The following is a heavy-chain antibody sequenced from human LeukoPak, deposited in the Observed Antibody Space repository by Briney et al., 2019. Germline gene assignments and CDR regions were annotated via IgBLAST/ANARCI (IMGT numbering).Heavy chain of an antibody. Sequence: ASVKVSCKASGYTFKNYAISWVRQAPGQGLEWMGWISGYNAYTNYAQHLQGRVTMTTDTSTSTAYMELRSLRSDDTAVYYCARGNYYGSGNYYFDYWGQGTLVTVSS. V-gene: IGHV1-18*01. CDR2: ISGYNAYT. CDR3: ARGNYYGSGNYYFDY. CDR1: GYTFKNYA. D-gene: IGHD3-10*01. J-gene: IGHJ4*02.